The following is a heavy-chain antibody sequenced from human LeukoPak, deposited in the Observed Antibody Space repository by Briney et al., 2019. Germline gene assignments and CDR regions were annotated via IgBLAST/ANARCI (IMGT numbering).Heavy chain of an antibody. CDR2: IYYTGST. Sequence: PSETLPLTCTVSGGSISSYFWSWIRQPPGKGLEWIGYIYYTGSTNYNPSLKSRVTISVDTSKNQFSLKLSSVTAADTAVYYCARGVRYYYDSSGNYYYYMDVWGKGTTVTVSS. D-gene: IGHD3-22*01. CDR1: GGSISSYF. J-gene: IGHJ6*03. CDR3: ARGVRYYYDSSGNYYYYMDV. V-gene: IGHV4-59*01.